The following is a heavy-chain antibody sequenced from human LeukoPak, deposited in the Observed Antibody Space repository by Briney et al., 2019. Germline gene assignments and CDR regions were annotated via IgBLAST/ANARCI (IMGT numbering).Heavy chain of an antibody. Sequence: GGSLRLSCAASGFTFSSYAMSWVRQAPGKGLEWVSAISGSGGSTYYADSVEGRFTISRDNSKNTLYLQMNSLRAEDTAVYYCAKANDHYYDSSGYYYDWGQGTLVTVSS. CDR3: AKANDHYYDSSGYYYD. J-gene: IGHJ4*02. CDR2: ISGSGGST. CDR1: GFTFSSYA. V-gene: IGHV3-23*01. D-gene: IGHD3-22*01.